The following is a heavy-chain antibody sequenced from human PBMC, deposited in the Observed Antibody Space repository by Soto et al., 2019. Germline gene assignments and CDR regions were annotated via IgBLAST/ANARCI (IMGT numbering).Heavy chain of an antibody. D-gene: IGHD4-17*01. CDR3: ARTVTTYPSYFDY. CDR1: GGSISSGDYS. J-gene: IGHJ4*02. Sequence: TLSLTCAVSGGSISSGDYSWSWIREPPGKGLEWIGNMFHGGSTDYNPSLRARVTMSVDRSKNQFSLKLSSVTAADTAVYYCARTVTTYPSYFDYWGQGTLVTVSS. CDR2: MFHGGST. V-gene: IGHV4-30-2*01.